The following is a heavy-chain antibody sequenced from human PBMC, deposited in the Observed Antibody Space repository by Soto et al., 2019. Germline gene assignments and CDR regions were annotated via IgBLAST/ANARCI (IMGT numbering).Heavy chain of an antibody. CDR2: INSDGSST. CDR1: GFTFSSYW. D-gene: IGHD3-3*01. V-gene: IGHV3-74*01. J-gene: IGHJ4*02. Sequence: EVQLVESGGGLVQPGGSLRLSCAASGFTFSSYWMHWVRKAPGKGLVWVSRINSDGSSTSYADSVKGRFTISRDNAKNTLYLQMNSLRAEDTAVYYCAAGYDFWSGYPSSIDYWGQGTLVTVSS. CDR3: AAGYDFWSGYPSSIDY.